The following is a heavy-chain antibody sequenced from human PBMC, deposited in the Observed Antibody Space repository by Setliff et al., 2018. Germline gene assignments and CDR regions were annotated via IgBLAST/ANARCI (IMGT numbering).Heavy chain of an antibody. Sequence: PSETLSLTCSVSGGSISGGGFYWSWIRQSAGRGLEWIGHFHTGGATDYNLSLKSRVTISLDSSKNQFSLRLSSVTAADAAGYFCARESATIGEFPLYYFDKWGQGIPVTVSS. CDR1: GGSISGGGFY. V-gene: IGHV4-61*09. CDR3: ARESATIGEFPLYYFDK. CDR2: FHTGGAT. J-gene: IGHJ4*02. D-gene: IGHD3-10*01.